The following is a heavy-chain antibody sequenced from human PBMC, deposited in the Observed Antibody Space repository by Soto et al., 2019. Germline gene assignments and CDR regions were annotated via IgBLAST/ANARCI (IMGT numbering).Heavy chain of an antibody. V-gene: IGHV3-23*01. J-gene: IGHJ6*02. CDR1: GFTLNTYA. CDR3: ARSTRQLNYYYHGMDV. Sequence: PGGSLRLSCAASGFTLNTYAMGWVRQAPGKGLECVSGSSGSGDSTYYADSVRGRFTISRDNSKNTLYLQMNSLRAEDTAVYYCARSTRQLNYYYHGMDVWGQGTTVTSP. D-gene: IGHD1-1*01. CDR2: SSGSGDST.